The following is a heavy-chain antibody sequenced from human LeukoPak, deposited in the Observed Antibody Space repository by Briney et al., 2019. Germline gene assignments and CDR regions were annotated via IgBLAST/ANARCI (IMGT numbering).Heavy chain of an antibody. V-gene: IGHV3-23*01. J-gene: IGHJ4*02. CDR2: MSGSGGTT. Sequence: GGSLRLSCAASGFTFSSYAMTWVRQAQGKGLEWVSAMSGSGGTTYYADSVKGRFTISRDNSKNTLYLQMNSLRADDTAVYYCAKGLINDWSALDYWGQGTLVTVSS. D-gene: IGHD3-9*01. CDR1: GFTFSSYA. CDR3: AKGLINDWSALDY.